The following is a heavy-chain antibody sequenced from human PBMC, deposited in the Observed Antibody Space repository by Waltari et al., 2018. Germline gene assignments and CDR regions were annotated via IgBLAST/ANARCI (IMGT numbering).Heavy chain of an antibody. J-gene: IGHJ4*02. Sequence: QITLKESGPTRVKPTQTLTLTCTFSGFSLSTSGVGVAWIRQPPGKALESLAVIYWDDDKRYSAALKSRLTITKDTSNNHVVLTRTNMDPVDTATYYCAHRRLGSGNWDVGYFDYWGQGTLVTVSS. CDR1: GFSLSTSGVG. CDR3: AHRRLGSGNWDVGYFDY. D-gene: IGHD3-3*01. V-gene: IGHV2-5*02. CDR2: IYWDDDK.